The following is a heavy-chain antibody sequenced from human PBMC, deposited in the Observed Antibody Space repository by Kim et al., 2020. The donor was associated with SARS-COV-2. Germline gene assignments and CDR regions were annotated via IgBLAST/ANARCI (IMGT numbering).Heavy chain of an antibody. Sequence: GGSLRLSCATSGFTFSAYDMNWVRQAPGKGLEWLSFITKSSTTIYYADSVEGRFTISRDNAKNSLFLQMNSLRDEDKALYYCVRDRMGGAFDMWSQGTMVTVSS. CDR3: VRDRMGGAFDM. V-gene: IGHV3-48*02. D-gene: IGHD3-16*01. CDR1: GFTFSAYD. J-gene: IGHJ3*02. CDR2: ITKSSTTI.